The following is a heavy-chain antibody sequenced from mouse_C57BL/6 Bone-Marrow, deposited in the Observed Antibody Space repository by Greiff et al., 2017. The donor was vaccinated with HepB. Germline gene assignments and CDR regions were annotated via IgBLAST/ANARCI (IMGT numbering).Heavy chain of an antibody. Sequence: EVQVVESGGDLVKPGGSLKLSCAASGFTFSSYGMSWVRQTPDKRLEWVATISSGGSYTYYPDSVKGRFTISRDNAKNTLYLQMSSLKSEDTAMYYCARHAHYYGSSPYYFDYWGQGTTLTVSS. D-gene: IGHD1-1*01. J-gene: IGHJ2*01. CDR3: ARHAHYYGSSPYYFDY. V-gene: IGHV5-6*01. CDR1: GFTFSSYG. CDR2: ISSGGSYT.